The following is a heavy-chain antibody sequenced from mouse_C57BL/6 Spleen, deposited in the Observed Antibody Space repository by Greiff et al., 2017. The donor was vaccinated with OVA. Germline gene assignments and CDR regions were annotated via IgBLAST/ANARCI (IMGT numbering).Heavy chain of an antibody. CDR1: GYAFSSSW. D-gene: IGHD1-1*01. Sequence: QVQLQQSGPELVKPGASVKISCKASGYAFSSSWMNWVKQRPGKGLEWIGRIYPGDGDTNYNGKFKGKATLTADKSSSTAYMQLSSLTSEDSAVYFCARRTTVGAMDYWVKEPQSPSPQ. CDR3: ARRTTVGAMDY. CDR2: IYPGDGDT. V-gene: IGHV1-82*01. J-gene: IGHJ4*01.